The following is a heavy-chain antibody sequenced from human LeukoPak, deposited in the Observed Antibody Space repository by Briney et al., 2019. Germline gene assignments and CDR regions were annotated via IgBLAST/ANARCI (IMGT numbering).Heavy chain of an antibody. CDR2: ISYDGSNK. J-gene: IGHJ3*02. Sequence: GGSLRLSCATSGFTFSSYGMHWVRQAPGKGLEWVAIISYDGSNKYYVDSVKGRFTISRDNSKNTLYLQMTSLRAEDTAVYFCARDRSRGSHDAFDIWGQGTMVTVSS. D-gene: IGHD1-26*01. CDR3: ARDRSRGSHDAFDI. V-gene: IGHV3-33*01. CDR1: GFTFSSYG.